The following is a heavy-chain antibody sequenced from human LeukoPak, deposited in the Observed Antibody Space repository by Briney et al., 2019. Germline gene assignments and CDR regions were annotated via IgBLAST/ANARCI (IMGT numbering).Heavy chain of an antibody. Sequence: SGTLSLTCAVSGGSISSSNWWSWVRQPPGKGLEWIGEIYHSGSTNYNPSLKSRVTTSVDKYKNQFSLKLSSVTAADTAVYYCARERGDDYGDYAWFDPWGQGTLVTVSS. V-gene: IGHV4-4*02. CDR1: GGSISSSNW. D-gene: IGHD4-17*01. CDR3: ARERGDDYGDYAWFDP. CDR2: IYHSGST. J-gene: IGHJ5*02.